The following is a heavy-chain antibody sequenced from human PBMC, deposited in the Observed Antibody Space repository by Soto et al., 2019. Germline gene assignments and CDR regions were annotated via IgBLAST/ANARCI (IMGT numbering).Heavy chain of an antibody. D-gene: IGHD6-13*01. J-gene: IGHJ4*02. CDR2: IHYSGST. CDR1: GGSISSSSYY. Sequence: SETLSLTCTDSGGSISSSSYYWDWSLQTPGKGLEWIGSIHYSGSTYYNPSLKSRVTISVDTSKNQFSLKLSSVTAADTAVYYCARRLPRGRIAAAGDYDYWGQGTLVTVSS. CDR3: ARRLPRGRIAAAGDYDY. V-gene: IGHV4-39*01.